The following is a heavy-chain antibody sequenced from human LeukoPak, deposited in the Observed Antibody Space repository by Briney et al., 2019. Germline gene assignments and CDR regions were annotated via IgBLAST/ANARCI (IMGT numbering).Heavy chain of an antibody. J-gene: IGHJ4*02. CDR1: GFNFSSYW. D-gene: IGHD3-10*01. CDR3: ARGYMVRGVIIPF. Sequence: GGSLRLSCAASGFNFSSYWMSWVRQAPGKGLEWVANIKQDGREKYYVDSVKGRFTIARDNAKNSLYLQMNSLRAEDTAVYYCARGYMVRGVIIPFWGQGTLVTVSS. CDR2: IKQDGREK. V-gene: IGHV3-7*01.